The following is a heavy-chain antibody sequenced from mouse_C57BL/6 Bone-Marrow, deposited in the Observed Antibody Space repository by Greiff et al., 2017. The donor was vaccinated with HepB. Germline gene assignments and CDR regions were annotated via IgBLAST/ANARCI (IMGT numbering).Heavy chain of an antibody. Sequence: EVQVVESGGGLVKPGGSLKLSCAASGFTFSDYGMHWVRQAPEKGLEWVAYISSGSSTIYYADTVKGRFTISRDNAKNTLFLQMTSLRSEDTAMYYCARTGGAYWGQGTLVTVSA. CDR2: ISSGSSTI. CDR3: ARTGGAY. V-gene: IGHV5-17*01. CDR1: GFTFSDYG. J-gene: IGHJ3*01.